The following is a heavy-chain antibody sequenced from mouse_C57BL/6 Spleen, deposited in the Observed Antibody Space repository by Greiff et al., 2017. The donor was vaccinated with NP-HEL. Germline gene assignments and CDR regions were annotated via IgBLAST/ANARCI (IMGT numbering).Heavy chain of an antibody. CDR3: APYGSSSWFAY. V-gene: IGHV1-50*01. J-gene: IGHJ3*01. D-gene: IGHD1-1*01. CDR1: GYTFTSYW. Sequence: VQLQQPGAELVKPGASVKLSCKASGYTFTSYWMQWVKQRPGQGLEWIGEIDPSDSYTNYNQKFKGKATLTVDTSSSTAYMQLSSLTSEDSAVYYCAPYGSSSWFAYWGQGTLVTVSA. CDR2: IDPSDSYT.